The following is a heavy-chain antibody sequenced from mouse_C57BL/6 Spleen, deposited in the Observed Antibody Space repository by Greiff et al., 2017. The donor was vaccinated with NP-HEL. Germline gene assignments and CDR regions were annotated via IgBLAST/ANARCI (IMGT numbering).Heavy chain of an antibody. Sequence: VQLQESGPGLVAPSQSLSITCTVSGFSLTSYAISWVRQPPGKGLEWLGVIWTGGGTNYNSALKSRLSISKDNSKSQVFLKMNSLQTDDTARYYCASNYYGSSHWYFDVWGTGTTVTVSS. CDR2: IWTGGGT. CDR3: ASNYYGSSHWYFDV. V-gene: IGHV2-9-1*01. CDR1: GFSLTSYA. D-gene: IGHD1-1*01. J-gene: IGHJ1*03.